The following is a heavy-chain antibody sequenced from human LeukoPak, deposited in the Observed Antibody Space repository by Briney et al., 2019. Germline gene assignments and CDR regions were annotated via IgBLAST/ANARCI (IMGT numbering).Heavy chain of an antibody. CDR1: GFTFSTYA. Sequence: GGSLRLSCAASGFTFSTYAMSWVRQAPGKGLEWVANIKQDGSEKYYVDSVKGRFTISRDNAKNSLYLQMNSLRAEDTAVYYCARDYYDSSGHQGGFDYWGQGTLVTVSS. J-gene: IGHJ4*02. CDR3: ARDYYDSSGHQGGFDY. D-gene: IGHD3-22*01. V-gene: IGHV3-7*01. CDR2: IKQDGSEK.